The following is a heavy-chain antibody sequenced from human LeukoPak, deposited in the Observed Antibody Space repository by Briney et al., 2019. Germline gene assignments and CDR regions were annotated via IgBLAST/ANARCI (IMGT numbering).Heavy chain of an antibody. CDR2: INDSGDNT. D-gene: IGHD6-19*01. CDR3: AKFRPVADHY. CDR1: GFRFSTYA. J-gene: IGHJ4*02. Sequence: PRGSLRLSCAASGFRFSTYAMTWVRQAPGKGLEWVSSINDSGDNTYYADSVKGRFTISRDNSKNTLYLQMNSLRVEDTAIYYCAKFRPVADHYWGQGTLVTVSS. V-gene: IGHV3-23*01.